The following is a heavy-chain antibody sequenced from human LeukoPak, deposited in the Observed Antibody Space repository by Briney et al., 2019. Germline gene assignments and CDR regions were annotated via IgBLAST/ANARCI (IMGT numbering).Heavy chain of an antibody. Sequence: GGSLRLSCAASGFTFSTYAMSWVRQAPGKGLEWVSTLSGSGGSTYYADSVKGRFTISRDNSKNTLYLQMNSLRAEDTAVYYCAKGGFGDLDYWGQGTLVTVSS. CDR2: LSGSGGST. CDR1: GFTFSTYA. D-gene: IGHD3-10*01. CDR3: AKGGFGDLDY. J-gene: IGHJ4*02. V-gene: IGHV3-23*01.